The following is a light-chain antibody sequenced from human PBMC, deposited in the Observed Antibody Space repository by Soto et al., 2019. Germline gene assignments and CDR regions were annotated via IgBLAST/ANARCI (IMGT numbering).Light chain of an antibody. J-gene: IGLJ3*02. Sequence: QSVLTQPASVSGSPGQSITISCTGTSSDIGGYNYVSWYQQHPGKAPKLIIYEVNNRPSGVSNPFSASKSGITAALISSWIHAEEEADYYCSSYTTTTTPVFGGGTMLTVL. CDR1: SSDIGGYNY. CDR3: SSYTTTTTPV. V-gene: IGLV2-14*01. CDR2: EVN.